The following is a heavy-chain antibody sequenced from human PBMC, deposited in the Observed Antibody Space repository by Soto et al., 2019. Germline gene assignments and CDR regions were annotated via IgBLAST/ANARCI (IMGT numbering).Heavy chain of an antibody. CDR1: GFTFSGYA. CDR3: ARSGSCSGGHCLN. Sequence: PGGSLILSCVVSGFTFSGYALHWVRQAPAEGLEWVAIISFDGTNQYYADSVKGRFTISRDNSKNTLYLEMNSLRAEDTAVYYCARSGSCSGGHCLNWGQGTLVTVSS. D-gene: IGHD2-15*01. CDR2: ISFDGTNQ. J-gene: IGHJ4*02. V-gene: IGHV3-30-3*01.